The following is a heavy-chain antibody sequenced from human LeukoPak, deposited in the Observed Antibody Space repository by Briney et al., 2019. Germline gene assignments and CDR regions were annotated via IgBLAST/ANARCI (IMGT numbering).Heavy chain of an antibody. V-gene: IGHV3-11*01. J-gene: IGHJ6*02. D-gene: IGHD5-18*01. CDR2: ISSSGSTI. Sequence: PGGSLRLSCAASGFTFSDYYMSWIRQAPGKGLEWVSYISSSGSTIYYADSVKGRFTISRDNAKNSLYLQMNSLRAEDTAMYYCARPGTAMDDYYYYGMDVWGQGTTVTVSS. CDR3: ARPGTAMDDYYYYGMDV. CDR1: GFTFSDYY.